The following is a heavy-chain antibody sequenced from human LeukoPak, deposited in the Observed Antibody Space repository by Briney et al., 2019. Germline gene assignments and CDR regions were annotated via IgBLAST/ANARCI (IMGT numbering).Heavy chain of an antibody. Sequence: PGGSLRLSCAASGFTFSDYYMSWIRQAPGKGLEWVSYISSSGSTIYYADSVKGRFTISRDNAKNSLYLQMNSLRAEDTAVYYCARVERVMVRGVIIPTPGYYYYMDVWGKGTTVTVSS. V-gene: IGHV3-11*04. CDR2: ISSSGSTI. D-gene: IGHD3-10*01. CDR1: GFTFSDYY. J-gene: IGHJ6*03. CDR3: ARVERVMVRGVIIPTPGYYYYMDV.